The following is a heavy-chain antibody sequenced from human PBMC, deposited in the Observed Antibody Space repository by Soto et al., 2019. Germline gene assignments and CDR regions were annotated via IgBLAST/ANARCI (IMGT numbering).Heavy chain of an antibody. CDR1: GFSFSSYE. J-gene: IGHJ5*02. Sequence: PAGSLRLSCEASGFSFSSYEMNWVRQAPGKGLEWVSYISTGGGAIHYADSVKGRFTVSRDNAKSSLYLQMNSLRAEDTALSYFSRGRGGGNWFDPWGQGTLVTVSS. CDR3: SRGRGGGNWFDP. V-gene: IGHV3-48*03. D-gene: IGHD3-16*01. CDR2: ISTGGGAI.